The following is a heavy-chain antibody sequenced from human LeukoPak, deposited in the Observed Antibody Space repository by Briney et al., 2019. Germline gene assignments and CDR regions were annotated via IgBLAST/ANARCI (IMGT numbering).Heavy chain of an antibody. J-gene: IGHJ6*03. V-gene: IGHV4-34*01. CDR2: INHSGST. CDR3: ATRYSSSSGPHYYYYMDV. CDR1: GGSFSGYY. Sequence: PSETLPLTCAVYGGSFSGYYWSWIRQPPGKGLEWIGEINHSGSTNYNPSLKSRVTISVDTSKNQFSLKLSSVTAADTAVYYCATRYSSSSGPHYYYYMDVWDKGTTVTVSS. D-gene: IGHD6-6*01.